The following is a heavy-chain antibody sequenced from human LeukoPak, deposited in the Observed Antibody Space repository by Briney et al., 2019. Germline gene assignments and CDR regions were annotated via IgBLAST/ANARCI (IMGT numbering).Heavy chain of an antibody. CDR2: ISSSSNYI. CDR1: GFTFSRYS. J-gene: IGHJ4*02. Sequence: GGSLRLSCAASGFTFSRYSMNWVRQAAGKGLEWVSSISSSSNYIYYADSLKVRFTISRDNAANSLFLQMNSLRAEDTALYYCARAVAGPAGEYYFDYWGQGTLVTVSS. CDR3: ARAVAGPAGEYYFDY. V-gene: IGHV3-21*01. D-gene: IGHD6-19*01.